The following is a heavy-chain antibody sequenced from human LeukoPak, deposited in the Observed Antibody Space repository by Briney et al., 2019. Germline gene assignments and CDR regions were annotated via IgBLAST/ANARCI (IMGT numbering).Heavy chain of an antibody. CDR2: INHSGST. CDR3: ASSTVTTPFDY. D-gene: IGHD4-17*01. CDR1: GGSFSGYY. Sequence: SETLSLTCAVYGGSFSGYYWSRIRQPPGKGLEWIGEINHSGSTNYNPSLKSRVTISVDTSKNQFSLKLSSVTAADTAVYYCASSTVTTPFDYWGQGTLVTVSS. V-gene: IGHV4-34*01. J-gene: IGHJ4*02.